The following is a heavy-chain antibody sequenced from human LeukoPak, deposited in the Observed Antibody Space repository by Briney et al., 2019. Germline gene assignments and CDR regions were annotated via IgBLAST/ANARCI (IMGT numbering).Heavy chain of an antibody. Sequence: GASVKVSCKASGYTFTSYAMHWVRQAPGQRLEWMGWINAGNGNTKYSQKFQGRVTITRDTSASTAYMELSSLRSEDTAVYYCARDRAVGATYYYYGMDVWGQGTTVTVSS. CDR3: ARDRAVGATYYYYGMDV. J-gene: IGHJ6*02. D-gene: IGHD1-26*01. CDR2: INAGNGNT. CDR1: GYTFTSYA. V-gene: IGHV1-3*01.